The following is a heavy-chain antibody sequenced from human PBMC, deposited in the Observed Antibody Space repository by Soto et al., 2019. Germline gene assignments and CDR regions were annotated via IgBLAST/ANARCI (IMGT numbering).Heavy chain of an antibody. CDR2: VSGSGGST. D-gene: IGHD2-15*01. CDR3: ANCRDNTGNAYYCYGMDV. J-gene: IGHJ6*02. CDR1: VLTFKSYA. Sequence: VQLLESGGGLVQPGGSLRISCVVSVLTFKSYAMSWVRQAPGKGLEWVSSVSGSGGSTYNADSVKGRFTVSRDNSKNTLDLQMNSLRAEDTAVYYCANCRDNTGNAYYCYGMDVWGQGTTVTVSS. V-gene: IGHV3-23*01.